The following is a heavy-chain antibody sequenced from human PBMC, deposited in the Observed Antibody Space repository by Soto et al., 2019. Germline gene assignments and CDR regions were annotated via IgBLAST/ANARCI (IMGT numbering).Heavy chain of an antibody. Sequence: QLQLQESGPGLVKPSETLSLTCTVSGGSISNSRYYWGWIRQPPGKGLEWIGSIYYSGNTYHNPSLKSRVTISVDTSKNQFSLRLGSVTAADTAVYYCARGLFEDGFNYDYFDYWGQGTLVTVSS. V-gene: IGHV4-39*01. CDR3: ARGLFEDGFNYDYFDY. CDR1: GGSISNSRYY. CDR2: IYYSGNT. D-gene: IGHD2-21*01. J-gene: IGHJ4*02.